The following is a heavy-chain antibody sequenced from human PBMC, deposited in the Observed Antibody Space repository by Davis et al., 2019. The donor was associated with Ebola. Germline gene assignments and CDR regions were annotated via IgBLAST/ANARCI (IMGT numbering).Heavy chain of an antibody. Sequence: GESLKISCAASGFTFSSYAMSWVRQAPGKGLEWVSAISGSGGSTYYADSVKGRFTISRDNSKNTLYLQMNSLRAEDTAVYYCAKGKSGIHSPNWFDPWGQGTLVTVSS. CDR3: AKGKSGIHSPNWFDP. CDR2: ISGSGGST. J-gene: IGHJ5*02. CDR1: GFTFSSYA. D-gene: IGHD3-10*01. V-gene: IGHV3-23*01.